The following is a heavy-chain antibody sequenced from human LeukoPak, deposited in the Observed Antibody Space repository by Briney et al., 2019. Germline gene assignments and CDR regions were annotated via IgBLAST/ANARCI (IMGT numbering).Heavy chain of an antibody. CDR1: GFTFSSYS. J-gene: IGHJ4*02. D-gene: IGHD1-1*01. CDR2: ISSSSSTI. V-gene: IGHV3-48*02. CDR3: AREAVQLERRGYFDY. Sequence: GGSLRLSCAASGFTFSSYSMNWVRQAPGKGLEWVSYISSSSSTIYYADSVKGRFTISRDNAKNSLYLRMNSLRDEDTAVYYCAREAVQLERRGYFDYWGQGTLVTVSS.